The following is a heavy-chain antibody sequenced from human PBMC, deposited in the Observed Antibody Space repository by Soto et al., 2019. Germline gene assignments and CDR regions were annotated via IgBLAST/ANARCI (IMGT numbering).Heavy chain of an antibody. CDR2: ISYDGSNK. CDR1: GFTFSSYA. D-gene: IGHD1-26*01. J-gene: IGHJ6*02. Sequence: QVQLVESGGGVVQPGRSLRLSCAASGFTFSSYAMHWVRQAPGKGLEWVAVISYDGSNKYYADSVKGRFTISRDNSKNTLYLQMNSLRAEDTAVYYCARDSREDSGSYRGLYYYGMDVWGQGTTVTVSS. CDR3: ARDSREDSGSYRGLYYYGMDV. V-gene: IGHV3-30-3*01.